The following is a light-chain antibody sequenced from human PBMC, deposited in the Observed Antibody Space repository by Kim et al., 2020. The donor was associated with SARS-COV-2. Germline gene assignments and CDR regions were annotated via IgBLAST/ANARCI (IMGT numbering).Light chain of an antibody. J-gene: IGLJ3*02. CDR1: SSNLGSYSE. CDR2: DDT. CDR3: SSHASSNTRV. Sequence: GQSITITSTGTSSNLGSYSEVSWLQNPPVEPPKLLIYDDTERPSGVSKRFSGYKSGNTAPLTIAGLQAEDEADYYCSSHASSNTRVFGGGTQLTVL. V-gene: IGLV2-14*03.